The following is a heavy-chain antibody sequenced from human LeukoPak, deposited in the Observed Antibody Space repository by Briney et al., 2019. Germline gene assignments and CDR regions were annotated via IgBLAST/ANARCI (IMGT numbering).Heavy chain of an antibody. D-gene: IGHD2-2*01. J-gene: IGHJ5*02. Sequence: ASVKVSCKASGYTFTSYAMNWVRQAPGQGLEWMGWINTNTGNPTYAQGFTGRFVFSLDTSVSTAYLQISSLKAEDTAVYYCARDWDIVVVGWFDPWGQGTLVTVSS. CDR3: ARDWDIVVVGWFDP. CDR2: INTNTGNP. V-gene: IGHV7-4-1*02. CDR1: GYTFTSYA.